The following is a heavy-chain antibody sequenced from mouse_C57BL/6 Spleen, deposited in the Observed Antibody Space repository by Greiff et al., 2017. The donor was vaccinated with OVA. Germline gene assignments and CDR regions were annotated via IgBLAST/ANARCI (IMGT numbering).Heavy chain of an antibody. CDR1: GYTFTSYW. CDR2: IDPSDSYT. CDR3: ARVFSWYFDV. Sequence: QVQLQQSGAELVMPGASVKLSCKASGYTFTSYWMHWVKQRPGQGLEWIGEIDPSDSYTNYNQKFKGKSTLTVDKSSSTAYMQLSSLTSEDSAVYYCARVFSWYFDVWGTGTTVTVSS. J-gene: IGHJ1*03. V-gene: IGHV1-69*01.